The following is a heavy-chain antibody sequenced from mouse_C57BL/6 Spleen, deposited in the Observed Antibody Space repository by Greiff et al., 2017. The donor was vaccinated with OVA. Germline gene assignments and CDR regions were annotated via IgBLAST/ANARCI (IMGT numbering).Heavy chain of an antibody. CDR3: ARIVRGYAMDY. J-gene: IGHJ4*01. V-gene: IGHV1-50*01. CDR1: GYTFTSYW. CDR2: IDPSDSYT. Sequence: QVQLQQPGAELVKPGASVKLSCKASGYTFTSYWMQWVKQRPGQGLAWIGEIDPSDSYTNYNQKFKGKATLTVDTSSSTAYMQLSSLTSEDSAVYYCARIVRGYAMDYWGQGTSVTVSS.